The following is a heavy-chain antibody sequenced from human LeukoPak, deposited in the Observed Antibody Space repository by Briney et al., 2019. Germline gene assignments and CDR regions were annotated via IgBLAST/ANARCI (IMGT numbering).Heavy chain of an antibody. J-gene: IGHJ6*03. Sequence: SETLSLTCTVSGGSISSYYWSWIRQPPGKGLEWIGYIYYSGGTNYNPSLKSRVTISVDTSKNQFSLKLTSVTAADTAVYYCARSSEGRYYYDSSGYSYYYYYMDVWGKGTTVTISS. CDR2: IYYSGGT. CDR1: GGSISSYY. CDR3: ARSSEGRYYYDSSGYSYYYYYMDV. D-gene: IGHD3-22*01. V-gene: IGHV4-59*01.